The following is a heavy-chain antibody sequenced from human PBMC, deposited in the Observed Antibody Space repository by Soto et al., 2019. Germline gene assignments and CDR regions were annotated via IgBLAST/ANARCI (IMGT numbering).Heavy chain of an antibody. D-gene: IGHD3-22*01. CDR1: GGSISSYY. J-gene: IGHJ5*02. V-gene: IGHV4-59*01. CDR3: ARGFYDTGGYSSPFDI. CDR2: MYYTGST. Sequence: SETLSLTCTVSGGSISSYYWSWIRQAPGKGLEWIGYMYYTGSTRYNPSLGSRVTFSVDASKNQFYLNLSSVTAADTAFYYCARGFYDTGGYSSPFDIWGQGILVTVSS.